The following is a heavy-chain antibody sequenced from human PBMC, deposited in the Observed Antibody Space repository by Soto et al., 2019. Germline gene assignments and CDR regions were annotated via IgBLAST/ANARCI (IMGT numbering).Heavy chain of an antibody. CDR2: ISDDGSKT. J-gene: IGHJ4*02. V-gene: IGHV3-30*03. CDR1: GFTFSDYG. Sequence: GGSLRLSCAASGFTFSDYGMHWVRQAPGKGLEWVALISDDGSKTFSADSVKGRFTISRDNSNNTLYLQMSSLRAEDTAVYYCARDLFDYWGQGTLVTVSS. CDR3: ARDLFDY.